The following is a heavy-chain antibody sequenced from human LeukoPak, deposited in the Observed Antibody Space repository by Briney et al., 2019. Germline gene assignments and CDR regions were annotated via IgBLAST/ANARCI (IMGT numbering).Heavy chain of an antibody. D-gene: IGHD6-13*01. J-gene: IGHJ4*02. CDR3: AKGGDSSSWLFDF. CDR2: LGGTGRST. CDR1: GITLSNYG. Sequence: GGSLRLSCAVSGITLSNYGMSWVRQAPGKGLEWVSALGGTGRSTYYADSVRGRFTISRDNSKNTLFLQVNSLRAEDMAVYYCAKGGDSSSWLFDFWGQGTLVTVSS. V-gene: IGHV3-23*01.